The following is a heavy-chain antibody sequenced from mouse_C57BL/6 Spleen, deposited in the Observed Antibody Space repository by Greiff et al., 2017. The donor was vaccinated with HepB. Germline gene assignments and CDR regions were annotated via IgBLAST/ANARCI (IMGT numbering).Heavy chain of an antibody. Sequence: EVQLEESGGGLVKPGGSLKLSCAASGFTFSDYGMHWVRQAPEKGLEWVAYISSGSSTIYYADTVKGRFTISRDNAKNTLFLQMTSLRSEDTAMYYCARPYDYDDYAMDYWGQGTSVTVSS. CDR2: ISSGSSTI. D-gene: IGHD2-4*01. CDR1: GFTFSDYG. CDR3: ARPYDYDDYAMDY. V-gene: IGHV5-17*01. J-gene: IGHJ4*01.